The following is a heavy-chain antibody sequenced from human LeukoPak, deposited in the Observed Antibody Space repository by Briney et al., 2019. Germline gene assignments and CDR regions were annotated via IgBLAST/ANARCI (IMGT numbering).Heavy chain of an antibody. CDR1: GYTFTSYW. Sequence: GESLKISCKGSGYTFTSYWIAWVRQMPGKGLEWMGIIYLGDSDTRYSPSFQGQVTISADKSISTAYLQWSSLKASDTAMYYCARRAEYHYYFDYWGQGTLVTVSS. V-gene: IGHV5-51*01. D-gene: IGHD6-6*01. CDR3: ARRAEYHYYFDY. CDR2: IYLGDSDT. J-gene: IGHJ4*02.